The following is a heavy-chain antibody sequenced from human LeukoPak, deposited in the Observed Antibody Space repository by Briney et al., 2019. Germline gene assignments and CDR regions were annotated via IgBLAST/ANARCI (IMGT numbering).Heavy chain of an antibody. CDR3: TTGTGKSDFDY. CDR1: GFTFSDAW. J-gene: IGHJ4*02. V-gene: IGHV3-15*01. Sequence: PGGSLRLSCAASGFTFSDAWMSWVRQAPGKGLEWFGRVKSKTNGETTDYAAPVKGRFTISRDDSQNTVFLQMNSLKTDDTAVYYCTTGTGKSDFDYWGQGTLVTISS. CDR2: VKSKTNGETT. D-gene: IGHD3-10*01.